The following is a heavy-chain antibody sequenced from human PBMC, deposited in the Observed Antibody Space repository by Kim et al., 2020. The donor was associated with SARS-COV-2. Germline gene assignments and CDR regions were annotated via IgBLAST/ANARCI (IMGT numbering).Heavy chain of an antibody. V-gene: IGHV4-39*07. CDR3: ARDRENYGMDV. Sequence: SETLSLTCTVSGGSISSSSYYWGWIRQPPGKGLEWIGSIYYSGSTYYNPSLKSRVTISVNTSKNQFSLKLSSVTAADTAVYYCARDRENYGMDVWGQRATVTVS. CDR2: IYYSGST. CDR1: GGSISSSSYY. J-gene: IGHJ6*02. D-gene: IGHD3-10*01.